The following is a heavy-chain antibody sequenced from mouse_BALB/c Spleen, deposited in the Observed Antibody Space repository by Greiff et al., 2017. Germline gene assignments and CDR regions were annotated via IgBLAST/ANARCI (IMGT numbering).Heavy chain of an antibody. D-gene: IGHD2-1*01. CDR3: NAWGGNYDY. CDR1: GFNIKDYY. Sequence: VHVKQSGAELVRSGASVKLSCTASGFNIKDYYMHWVKQRPEQGLEWIGWIDPENGDTEYAPKFQGKATMTADTSSNTAYLQLSSLTSEDTAVYYCNAWGGNYDYWGQGTTLTVSS. V-gene: IGHV14-4*02. J-gene: IGHJ2*01. CDR2: IDPENGDT.